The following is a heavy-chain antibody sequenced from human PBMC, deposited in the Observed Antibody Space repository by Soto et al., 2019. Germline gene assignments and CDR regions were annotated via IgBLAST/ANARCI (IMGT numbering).Heavy chain of an antibody. J-gene: IGHJ6*02. CDR3: TRDQGSPNFYFYYGMDV. V-gene: IGHV3-21*01. Sequence: KTGGSLRLSCAASGFTFSSYAMSWVRQAPGKGLEWVSSFTSSDYIYYAGSVRGRFTISRDNAKNSLSLQMNSLGAEDTAVYYCTRDQGSPNFYFYYGMDVWGQGTTVTVSS. CDR1: GFTFSSYA. CDR2: FTSSDYI. D-gene: IGHD6-13*01.